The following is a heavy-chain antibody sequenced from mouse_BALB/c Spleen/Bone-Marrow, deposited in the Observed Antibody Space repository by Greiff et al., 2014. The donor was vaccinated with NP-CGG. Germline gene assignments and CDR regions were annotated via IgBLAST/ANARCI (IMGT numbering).Heavy chain of an antibody. CDR3: ARLLYYFDY. CDR1: GYTFTEFI. CDR2: FYPGSDSI. J-gene: IGHJ2*01. Sequence: VQLQQSGAGLVKPGASVKLSCKASGYTFTEFIIHWVKQRPGQGLEWIGWFYPGSDSIKYNEKFKDKATLTADISSSTVYMELSRLTSEYSAVYFCARLLYYFDYWGQGTTLTVSS. V-gene: IGHV1-62-2*01.